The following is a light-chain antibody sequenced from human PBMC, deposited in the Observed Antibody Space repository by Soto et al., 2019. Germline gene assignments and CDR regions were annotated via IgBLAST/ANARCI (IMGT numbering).Light chain of an antibody. CDR2: DAS. V-gene: IGKV1-33*01. Sequence: DIQMTQSPSSLSASVGDRVTITCQASQDISNYLNWYQQKPGKAPKLLIYDASNLETGVPSRFSGSGSETDFTFTISSLQPEDIATYYCQHYDNLPLTFGGGTKVEIK. CDR3: QHYDNLPLT. J-gene: IGKJ4*01. CDR1: QDISNY.